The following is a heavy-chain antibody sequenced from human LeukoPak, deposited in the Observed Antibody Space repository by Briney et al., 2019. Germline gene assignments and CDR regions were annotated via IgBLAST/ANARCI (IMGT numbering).Heavy chain of an antibody. CDR2: IEQDGSQK. J-gene: IGHJ5*02. D-gene: IGHD5-24*01. CDR1: GFSFSNSW. V-gene: IGHV3-7*04. CDR3: ARDQERGFDP. Sequence: PGGSLRLSCAASGFSFSNSWMSWVRQGPGKGLEWVANIEQDGSQKYYVDSVKGRSTISRDNAKNSLYLQMNSLRAEDTAVYYCARDQERGFDPWGQGTLVTVSS.